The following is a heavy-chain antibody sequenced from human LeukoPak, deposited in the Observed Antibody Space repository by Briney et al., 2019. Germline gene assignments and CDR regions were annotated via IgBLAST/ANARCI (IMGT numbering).Heavy chain of an antibody. CDR2: ISGGGGST. D-gene: IGHD6-19*01. J-gene: IGHJ4*02. CDR1: GFTFSSYA. CDR3: AASSGWYRTFDY. Sequence: GGSLRLSCAASGFTFSSYAMTWVRQAPGKGLEWVSTISGGGGSTYYADSVKGRFTISRDNSKNTLYLQMNSLRGEDTAVYYCAASSGWYRTFDYWGQGTLVTVSS. V-gene: IGHV3-23*01.